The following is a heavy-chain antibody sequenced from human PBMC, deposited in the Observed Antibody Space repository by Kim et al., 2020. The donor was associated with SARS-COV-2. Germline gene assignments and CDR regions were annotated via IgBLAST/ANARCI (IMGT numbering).Heavy chain of an antibody. CDR2: IYYSGST. D-gene: IGHD6-6*01. CDR1: GGSISSYY. V-gene: IGHV4-59*01. Sequence: SETLSLTCTVSGGSISSYYWSWIRQPPGKGLEWIGYIYYSGSTNYNPSLKSRVTISVDTSKNQFSLKLSSVTAADTAVYYCARIAARQDGFDYWGQGTLVTVSS. J-gene: IGHJ4*02. CDR3: ARIAARQDGFDY.